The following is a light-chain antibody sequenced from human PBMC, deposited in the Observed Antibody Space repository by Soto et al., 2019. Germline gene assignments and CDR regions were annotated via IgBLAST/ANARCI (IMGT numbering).Light chain of an antibody. CDR1: QNIILY. Sequence: QMTQSPSSMSASVVAIVNITCSASQNIILYLNWYQQKPGEAPKLLIYAASNLQSGVPSRFSGSGSGTEFTLNISSLLPDDFATYYCQQYNSYPWTVGQGTQV. CDR3: QQYNSYPWT. CDR2: AAS. V-gene: IGKV1-16*01. J-gene: IGKJ1*01.